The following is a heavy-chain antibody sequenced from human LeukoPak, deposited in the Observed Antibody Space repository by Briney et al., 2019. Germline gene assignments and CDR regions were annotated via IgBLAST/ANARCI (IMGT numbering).Heavy chain of an antibody. CDR2: TYQRSKWYN. J-gene: IGHJ4*02. Sequence: SQTLSLTCAISGDSFSMNRAAWHWLRQSPSRGLEGLGRTYQRSKWYNDYAVSVKSRLTINPDISNNQFSLQLTSVTPEDTAVYYCARSPSPYSSGWYFDYWGQGTLVTVSS. CDR1: GDSFSMNRAA. D-gene: IGHD6-19*01. CDR3: ARSPSPYSSGWYFDY. V-gene: IGHV6-1*01.